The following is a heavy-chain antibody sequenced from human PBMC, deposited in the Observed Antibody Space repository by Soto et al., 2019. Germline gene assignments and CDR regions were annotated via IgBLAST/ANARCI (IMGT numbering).Heavy chain of an antibody. J-gene: IGHJ3*02. CDR1: GGSFSGYY. CDR3: ASIRGTDAFDI. CDR2: INPSGST. Sequence: SETLSLTCAVYGGSFSGYYWSWIRQPPGKGLEWIGEINPSGSTNYNPSLKSRVTISVDTSKNQFSLKLSSVTAADTAVYYCASIRGTDAFDIWGQGTMVTVSS. V-gene: IGHV4-34*01. D-gene: IGHD1-1*01.